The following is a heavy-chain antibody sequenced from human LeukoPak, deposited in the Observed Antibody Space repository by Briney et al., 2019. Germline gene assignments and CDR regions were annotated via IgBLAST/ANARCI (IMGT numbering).Heavy chain of an antibody. CDR2: INLNRGGT. CDR1: GYTFTGYY. CDR3: ARGGMYGSGSYYKESIDY. D-gene: IGHD3-10*01. V-gene: IGHV1-2*02. Sequence: ASVKVSRQSSGYTFTGYYMHWVRQAPGQRLEWMGWINLNRGGTNYAQKFQGRVTMTRETSISTAYMERSRLRSDDTAVYYCARGGMYGSGSYYKESIDYWGQGTLVTVSS. J-gene: IGHJ4*02.